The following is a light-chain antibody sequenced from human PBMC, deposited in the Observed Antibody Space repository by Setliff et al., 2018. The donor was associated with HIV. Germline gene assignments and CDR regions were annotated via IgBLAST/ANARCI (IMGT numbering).Light chain of an antibody. V-gene: IGLV2-8*01. CDR3: SSYAGSNNFV. CDR2: EVT. CDR1: SSDVGGYNY. J-gene: IGLJ2*01. Sequence: QSALTQPPSASGSPGQSATISCTGTSSDVGGYNYVSWYQQHPGQAPKLMIYEVTKRPSGVPDRFSGSKSGNTASLTVSGLQAEDEADYYCSSYAGSNNFVFGGGTKVTVL.